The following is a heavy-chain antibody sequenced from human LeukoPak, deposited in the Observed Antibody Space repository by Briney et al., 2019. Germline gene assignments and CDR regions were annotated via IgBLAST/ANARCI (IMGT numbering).Heavy chain of an antibody. D-gene: IGHD1-26*01. J-gene: IGHJ4*02. CDR1: GFTFSSYS. CDR3: ARESWDDYGDY. V-gene: IGHV3-21*01. Sequence: PGGSLRLSCAASGFTFSSYSMNWVRQAPGKGLEWVSSISSISSYIYYAYSVKGRFTISRDNANNSLYLQMNSLRAEDTAVYYCARESWDDYGDYWGQGTLVTVSS. CDR2: ISSISSYI.